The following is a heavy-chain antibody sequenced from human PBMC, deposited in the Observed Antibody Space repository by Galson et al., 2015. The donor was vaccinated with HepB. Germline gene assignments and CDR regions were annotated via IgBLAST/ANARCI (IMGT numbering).Heavy chain of an antibody. J-gene: IGHJ6*02. Sequence: SVKVSCKASGYTFTSHGISWVRQAPGQGLEWMGWISAYNGNTNYAQKLQGRVTMTTDTSTSTAYMELRSLRSDDTAVYYCARGAVTKFYYYYGMDVWGQGTTVTVSS. CDR3: ARGAVTKFYYYYGMDV. D-gene: IGHD4-17*01. V-gene: IGHV1-18*04. CDR1: GYTFTSHG. CDR2: ISAYNGNT.